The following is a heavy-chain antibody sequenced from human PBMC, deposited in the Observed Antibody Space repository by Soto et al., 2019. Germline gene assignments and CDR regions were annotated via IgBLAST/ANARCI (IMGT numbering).Heavy chain of an antibody. D-gene: IGHD3-3*01. J-gene: IGHJ4*02. CDR3: ASQYYDFSSGALDF. CDR1: GGSISSDDYY. V-gene: IGHV4-30-4*01. CDR2: IHDTATT. Sequence: QVQLQESGPGLVKPSQTLSLTCTVSGGSISSDDYYWSWIRQPPGKGLEWIGDIHDTATTSYSPSLKIRLTLSVATSKNQFSLTLRSVTAADTAVYFCASQYYDFSSGALDFWGQGILVTVSS.